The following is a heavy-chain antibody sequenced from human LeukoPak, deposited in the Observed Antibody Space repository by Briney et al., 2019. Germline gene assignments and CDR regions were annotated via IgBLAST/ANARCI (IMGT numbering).Heavy chain of an antibody. Sequence: PGGSLRLSCAASGFTFSSYSMIWVRQAPGKGLEWVSSISGSSSYIYYADSVKGRFTISRDNAKNSLYLQMNSLRAEDTAVYYCATNQLSGSYRLMSWFDPWGQGTLVTVSS. CDR2: ISGSSSYI. V-gene: IGHV3-21*01. D-gene: IGHD1-26*01. CDR1: GFTFSSYS. CDR3: ATNQLSGSYRLMSWFDP. J-gene: IGHJ5*02.